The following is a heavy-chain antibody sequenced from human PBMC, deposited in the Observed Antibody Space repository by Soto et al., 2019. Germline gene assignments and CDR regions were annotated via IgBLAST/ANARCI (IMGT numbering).Heavy chain of an antibody. CDR3: ARDFRTETSRGRFDY. Sequence: GGSLRLSCTASGFTFSSYAMNWVRQAPGKGLECVSAISGRGGSTYYADSVKGRFTISRDNSRNTVYLQMNSLRAEDTALYYCARDFRTETSRGRFDYWGHGALVTVSS. J-gene: IGHJ4*01. V-gene: IGHV3-23*01. CDR2: ISGRGGST. CDR1: GFTFSSYA. D-gene: IGHD1-26*01.